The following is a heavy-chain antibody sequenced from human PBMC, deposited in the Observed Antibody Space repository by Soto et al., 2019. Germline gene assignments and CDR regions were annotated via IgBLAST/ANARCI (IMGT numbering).Heavy chain of an antibody. D-gene: IGHD2-2*01. CDR1: GFTVSSNY. Sequence: GGSLILSCAASGFTVSSNYMSWVRQAPGKGLEWVSVIYSGGSTYYADSVKGRFTISRHNSKNTLYLQMNSLRAEDTAVYYCARDPAGGGSSRAMHNWGQGTLVTVSS. J-gene: IGHJ4*02. CDR2: IYSGGST. V-gene: IGHV3-53*04. CDR3: ARDPAGGGSSRAMHN.